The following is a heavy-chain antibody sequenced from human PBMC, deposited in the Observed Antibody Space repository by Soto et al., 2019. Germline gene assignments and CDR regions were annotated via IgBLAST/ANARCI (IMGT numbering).Heavy chain of an antibody. V-gene: IGHV4-31*03. D-gene: IGHD5-12*01. CDR1: GGSISSGGYY. J-gene: IGHJ4*02. Sequence: SETLSLTCTVSGGSISSGGYYWSWIRQHPGKGLEWIGYIYYSGSTYYNPSLKSRVTISVDTSKNQFSLKLSSVTAADTAVYYCARKSSGYAREDYWGQGTLVTVSS. CDR3: ARKSSGYAREDY. CDR2: IYYSGST.